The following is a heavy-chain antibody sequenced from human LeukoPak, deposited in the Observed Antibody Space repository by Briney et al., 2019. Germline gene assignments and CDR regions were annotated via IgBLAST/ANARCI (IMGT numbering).Heavy chain of an antibody. CDR3: ARGGRPWEAFDI. D-gene: IGHD1-26*01. J-gene: IGHJ3*02. Sequence: SETLSLTCTVSGYSISSGYYWGWIRQPPGKGLEWIGSIYHSGSTYYNPSLKSRVTISVDTSKNQFSLKLSSVTAADTAVYYCARGGRPWEAFDIWGQGTMVTVSS. V-gene: IGHV4-38-2*02. CDR2: IYHSGST. CDR1: GYSISSGYY.